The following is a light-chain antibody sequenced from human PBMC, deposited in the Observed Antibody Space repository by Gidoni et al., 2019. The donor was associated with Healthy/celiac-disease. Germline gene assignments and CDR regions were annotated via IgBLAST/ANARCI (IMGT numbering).Light chain of an antibody. J-gene: IGLJ2*01. CDR2: EVS. V-gene: IGLV2-8*01. CDR3: SSYAGSNNFVV. Sequence: QSALTQPPSASGSPGQSVTISSTGTSSDVCGYNYVAWYQQHPGKAPKLMIYEVSKRPSGVPDRFSGSKSGNTASLTVSGLQAEDEADYYCSSYAGSNNFVVFGGGTKLTVL. CDR1: SSDVCGYNY.